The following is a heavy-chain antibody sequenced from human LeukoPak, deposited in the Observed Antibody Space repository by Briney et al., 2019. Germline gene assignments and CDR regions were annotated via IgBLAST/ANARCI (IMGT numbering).Heavy chain of an antibody. V-gene: IGHV5-51*01. J-gene: IGHJ4*02. CDR2: IYPGDSDT. CDR1: GYTFTTYW. Sequence: GESLKISCKGSGYTFTTYWIAWVRQMPGKGLEWMGIIYPGDSDTRYSPSFQGQVTISADKSISTAYLQWSSLKASDTAMFYCARYYGDRFYFDYWGQGTLVTVFS. CDR3: ARYYGDRFYFDY. D-gene: IGHD4-17*01.